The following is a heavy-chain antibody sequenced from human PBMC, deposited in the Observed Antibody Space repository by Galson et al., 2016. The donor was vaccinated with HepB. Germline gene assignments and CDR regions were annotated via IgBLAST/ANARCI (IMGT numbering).Heavy chain of an antibody. Sequence: LRLSCAASGFTVNTYGMSWVRQAPGKGLEWVSSISGSRDYADSVKGRFTISRDNLKNTLYLQMNSLRAEDTAVYYCAAVWFGRETIDCWGQGTLVTVS. D-gene: IGHD3-10*01. J-gene: IGHJ4*02. CDR3: AAVWFGRETIDC. CDR1: GFTVNTYG. V-gene: IGHV3-23*01. CDR2: ISGSR.